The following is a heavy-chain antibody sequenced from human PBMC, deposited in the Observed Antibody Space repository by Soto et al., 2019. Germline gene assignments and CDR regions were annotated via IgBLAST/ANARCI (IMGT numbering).Heavy chain of an antibody. CDR1: VFTFGDYA. J-gene: IGHJ3*02. CDR2: IRSKAYGGTT. V-gene: IGHV3-49*04. Sequence: GSLRLSCTASVFTFGDYAMSWVRQAPGKGLEWVGFIRSKAYGGTTEYAASVKGRFTISRDDSKSIAYLQMNSLKTEDTAVYYCTRDSSGYRLIAFDIWGQGTMVTVSS. D-gene: IGHD3-22*01. CDR3: TRDSSGYRLIAFDI.